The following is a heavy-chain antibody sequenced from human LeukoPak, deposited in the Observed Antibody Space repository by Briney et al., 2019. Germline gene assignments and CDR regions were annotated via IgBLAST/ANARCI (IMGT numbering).Heavy chain of an antibody. CDR3: ARDSYQLLSLDY. CDR2: SDYSGST. J-gene: IGHJ4*02. V-gene: IGHV4-59*01. Sequence: SETLSLTCTVSGGSISTYYWSWIRQPPGKGLEWIGYSDYSGSTSYNPSLKSRVTVSVDTSKNQFSLKVSSVTAADTAVYYCARDSYQLLSLDYWGQGTLVTVSS. D-gene: IGHD2-2*01. CDR1: GGSISTYY.